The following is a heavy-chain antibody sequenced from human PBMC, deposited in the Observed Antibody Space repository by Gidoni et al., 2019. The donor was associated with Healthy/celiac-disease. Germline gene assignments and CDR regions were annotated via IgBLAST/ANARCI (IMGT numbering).Heavy chain of an antibody. CDR1: GFTFSSYS. V-gene: IGHV3-21*01. D-gene: IGHD4-17*01. J-gene: IGHJ3*02. CDR2: ISSSSSYI. Sequence: EVQLVESGGGLVKPGGSLRLSCAASGFTFSSYSMNWVRQAPGKGLEWVSSISSSSSYIYYADSVKGRFTISRDNAKNSLYLQMNSLRAEDTAVYYCARDNTVTRYDELDAFDIWGQGTMVTVSS. CDR3: ARDNTVTRYDELDAFDI.